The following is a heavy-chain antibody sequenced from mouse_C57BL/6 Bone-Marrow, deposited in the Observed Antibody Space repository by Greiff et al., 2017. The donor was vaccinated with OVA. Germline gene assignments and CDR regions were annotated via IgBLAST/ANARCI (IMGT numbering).Heavy chain of an antibody. J-gene: IGHJ1*03. Sequence: QVQLQQPGTELVKPGASVKLSCKASGYAFSSSWMNWVKQRPGKGLEWIGRIYPGDGDTNYNGKFKGKATLTADKSSSTAYMQLSSLTSEDSAVYVCARGGGDFYWYFDVWGTGTTVTVSS. D-gene: IGHD1-1*02. CDR3: ARGGGDFYWYFDV. CDR1: GYAFSSSW. CDR2: IYPGDGDT. V-gene: IGHV1-82*01.